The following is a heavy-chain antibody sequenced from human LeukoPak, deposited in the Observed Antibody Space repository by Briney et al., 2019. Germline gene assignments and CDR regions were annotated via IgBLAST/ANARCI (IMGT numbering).Heavy chain of an antibody. V-gene: IGHV3-23*01. CDR1: GFTFSSYA. CDR3: AREGYSSGYWPTPRATGYFDL. D-gene: IGHD3-22*01. J-gene: IGHJ2*01. Sequence: GGSLRLSCAASGFTFSSYAMTWVRQAPGKGLEWVSVIGYSGGDIQYADSVKGRFTISRDNSKNTLYLQMNSLRAEDTAVYYCAREGYSSGYWPTPRATGYFDLWGRGTLVTVSS. CDR2: IGYSGGDI.